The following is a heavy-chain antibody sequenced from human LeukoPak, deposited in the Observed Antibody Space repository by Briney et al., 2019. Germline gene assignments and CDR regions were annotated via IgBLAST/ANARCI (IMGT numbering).Heavy chain of an antibody. Sequence: SETLSLTCTVSGGSISSYYWSWIRQTPGKGLEWIGYIYYSGSTNYNPSLKSRVTISVDTSKNQFSLKLSSVTAADTAVYYCARAAYGDYVFDYWGQGTLVTVSS. CDR2: IYYSGST. D-gene: IGHD4-17*01. CDR1: GGSISSYY. J-gene: IGHJ4*02. CDR3: ARAAYGDYVFDY. V-gene: IGHV4-59*01.